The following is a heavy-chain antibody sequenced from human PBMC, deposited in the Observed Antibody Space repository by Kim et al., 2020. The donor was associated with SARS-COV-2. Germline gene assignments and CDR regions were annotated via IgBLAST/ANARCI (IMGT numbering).Heavy chain of an antibody. CDR2: ISSSSSYI. V-gene: IGHV3-21*04. CDR1: GFTFSSYS. J-gene: IGHJ6*02. D-gene: IGHD1-26*01. CDR3: ARAGLPKDGSYSGGMDV. Sequence: GGSLRLSCAASGFTFSSYSMNWVRQAPGKGLEWVSSISSSSSYIYYADSVKGRFTIYRDNAKNSLYLQMNSLRAEDTAVYYCARAGLPKDGSYSGGMDVWGQGTTVTVSS.